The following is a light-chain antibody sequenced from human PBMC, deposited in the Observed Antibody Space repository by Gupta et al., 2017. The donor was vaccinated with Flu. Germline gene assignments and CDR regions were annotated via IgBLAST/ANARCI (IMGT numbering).Light chain of an antibody. J-gene: IGKJ2*01. CDR1: QSVNSSY. Sequence: LSLSPGERTTIPCSASQSVNSSYLTWYQQKPGQPPRLLIYCASIRATGIPDPFSGRGSGADFTLTISSLHAEELALYYCQQYDTSSFTFGQGTKMEIK. V-gene: IGKV3-20*01. CDR3: QQYDTSSFT. CDR2: CAS.